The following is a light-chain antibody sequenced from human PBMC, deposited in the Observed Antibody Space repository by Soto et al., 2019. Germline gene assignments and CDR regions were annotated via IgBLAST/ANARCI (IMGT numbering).Light chain of an antibody. V-gene: IGKV3-15*01. CDR1: QSIRIN. Sequence: EIVMTQSPATLSVSPGERATLSCRASQSIRINLAWYQHKPGQAPRLLIYGASTTATGIPARFSGSGSGTEITLTISSLQSEEFAVYYCQQYNNWHTFGPGTKVDIK. CDR3: QQYNNWHT. J-gene: IGKJ3*01. CDR2: GAS.